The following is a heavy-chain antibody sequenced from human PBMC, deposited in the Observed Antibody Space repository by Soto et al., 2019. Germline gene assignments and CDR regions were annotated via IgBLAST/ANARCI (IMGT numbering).Heavy chain of an antibody. D-gene: IGHD6-19*01. CDR2: IYYSGST. J-gene: IGHJ4*02. CDR1: GGSISSYY. CDR3: ARELYSSGRNFDY. V-gene: IGHV4-59*01. Sequence: QVQLQESGSGLVKPSETLSLTCTVSGGSISSYYWSWIRQPPGKGLEWIGYIYYSGSTNYNPSLKSRVTISVDTSKNQFSLKLSSVTAADTAVYYCARELYSSGRNFDYWGQGTLVTVSS.